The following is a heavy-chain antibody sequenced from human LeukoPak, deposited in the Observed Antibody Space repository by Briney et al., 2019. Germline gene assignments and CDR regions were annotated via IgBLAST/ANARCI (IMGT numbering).Heavy chain of an antibody. J-gene: IGHJ5*02. Sequence: ASVKVSCKASGYTFSRYGINWVRQAPGQGLEWMGWISGYNEKTNYAQKFQGRVTMTTDTSTGTAYMELRRLRSDDTAVYYCARDPGSFLSGSGWLNWFEPWGQGTLLTVSS. CDR1: GYTFSRYG. D-gene: IGHD6-19*01. CDR2: ISGYNEKT. CDR3: ARDPGSFLSGSGWLNWFEP. V-gene: IGHV1-18*01.